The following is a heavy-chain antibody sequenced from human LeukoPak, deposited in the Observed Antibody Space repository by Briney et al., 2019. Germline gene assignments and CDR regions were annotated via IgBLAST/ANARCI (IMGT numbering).Heavy chain of an antibody. CDR2: IWYDGSNK. CDR3: ASNAAAGTFDY. D-gene: IGHD6-13*01. V-gene: IGHV3-33*01. Sequence: PAGSLRLSCAASGFTFSSYGMHWVRQAPGKGLEWVAVIWYDGSNKYYADSVKGRFTISRDNSKNTLYLQMNSLRAEDTAVYYCASNAAAGTFDYWGQGTLVTVSS. J-gene: IGHJ4*02. CDR1: GFTFSSYG.